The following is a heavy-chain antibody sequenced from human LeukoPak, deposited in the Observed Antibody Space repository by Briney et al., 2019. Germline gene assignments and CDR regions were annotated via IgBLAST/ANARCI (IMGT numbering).Heavy chain of an antibody. Sequence: ASVKVSCKASGYTFTTYDINRVRQAAGHGFEWMGWMNPKSGDAGYADKLQGRVAITRDTSINTAYLELSALTSDDTAVYYCARGPFGNCGGGPCHFRDIDNWYDPWGQGTLVTVSS. CDR2: MNPKSGDA. J-gene: IGHJ5*02. CDR3: ARGPFGNCGGGPCHFRDIDNWYDP. V-gene: IGHV1-8*03. D-gene: IGHD2-21*01. CDR1: GYTFTTYD.